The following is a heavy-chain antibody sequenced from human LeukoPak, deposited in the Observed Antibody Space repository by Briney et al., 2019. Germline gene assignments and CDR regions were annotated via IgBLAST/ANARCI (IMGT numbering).Heavy chain of an antibody. Sequence: QTGGSLRLSCAASGFTFSTYTMHWVRQAPGKGLEYVSGITSNGGTTYYADSVKARFTISRDNSKSTLYLQMSSLTTADTAVYYCVKLPRPSVVCYWGQGTLVTVSS. V-gene: IGHV3-64D*06. CDR1: GFTFSTYT. J-gene: IGHJ4*02. CDR3: VKLPRPSVVCY. D-gene: IGHD2-15*01. CDR2: ITSNGGTT.